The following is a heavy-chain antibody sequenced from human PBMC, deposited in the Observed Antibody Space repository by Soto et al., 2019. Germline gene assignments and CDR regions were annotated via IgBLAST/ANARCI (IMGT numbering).Heavy chain of an antibody. CDR3: AREDTTRGLDY. V-gene: IGHV4-38-2*02. Sequence: KPSETLSLTCAVSGFSISSGYYWGWIRQPPGKGLEWIGSIYHSGTTYFKPSLKSRVTIAVDTSKNQFSLKVNSVTAADTAVYYCAREDTTRGLDYWGQGTLVTVSS. CDR1: GFSISSGYY. CDR2: IYHSGTT. J-gene: IGHJ4*02. D-gene: IGHD5-18*01.